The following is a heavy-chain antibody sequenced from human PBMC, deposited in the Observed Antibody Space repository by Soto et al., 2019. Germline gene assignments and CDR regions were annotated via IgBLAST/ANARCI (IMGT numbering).Heavy chain of an antibody. D-gene: IGHD2-2*01. V-gene: IGHV1-18*01. J-gene: IGHJ6*02. CDR1: GYTFTSNG. Sequence: GASVKVSCKDSGYTFTSNGSSWVRQAPGQGLEWMGWISAYNGNTNYAQKLQGRVTMTTDTSTSTAYMELRSLRSDDTAVYYCAREDEYCSSTSCYVFYYYYGMDVWGQGTTVTVSS. CDR2: ISAYNGNT. CDR3: AREDEYCSSTSCYVFYYYYGMDV.